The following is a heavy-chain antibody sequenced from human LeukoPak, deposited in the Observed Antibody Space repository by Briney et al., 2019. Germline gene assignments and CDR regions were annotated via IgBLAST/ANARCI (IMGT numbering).Heavy chain of an antibody. J-gene: IGHJ4*02. V-gene: IGHV3-21*01. CDR2: ISSSSSYI. CDR1: GFTFSSYS. CDR3: ARLRVGYSSSWYDLDY. D-gene: IGHD6-13*01. Sequence: GGSLRLSCAASGFTFSSYSMNWVRQAPGKGLEWVSSISSSSSYIYYADSVKGRFTISRDNAKKSLYLQMNSLRAEDTAVYYCARLRVGYSSSWYDLDYWGQGALVTVSS.